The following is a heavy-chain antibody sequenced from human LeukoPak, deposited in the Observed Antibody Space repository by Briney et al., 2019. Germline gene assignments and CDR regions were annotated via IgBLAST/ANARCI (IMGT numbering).Heavy chain of an antibody. J-gene: IGHJ4*02. CDR3: ARHFGRWGYYYGSGSYYTDY. D-gene: IGHD3-10*01. V-gene: IGHV4-4*02. Sequence: SGTLSLTCAVSGGSISSSNWWSWVRQPPGKGLEWIGEIYHSGSTNYNPSLKSRVTMSVDTSKNQFSLKLSSVTAADTAVYYCARHFGRWGYYYGSGSYYTDYWGQGTLVTVSS. CDR2: IYHSGST. CDR1: GGSISSSNW.